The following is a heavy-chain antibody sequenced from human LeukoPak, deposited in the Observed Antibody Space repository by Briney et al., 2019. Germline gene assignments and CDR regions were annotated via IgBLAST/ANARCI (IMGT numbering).Heavy chain of an antibody. CDR2: IYYSGYT. Sequence: PSETLSLTCTVSGGSISSSSYYWGWIRQPPGKGLEWIGTIYYSGYTYYNPSLKSRVTISVDTSKNQFSLKLSSVTAADTAVYYCARIYGSGSYSMAYWGQGTLVTVSS. D-gene: IGHD3-10*01. V-gene: IGHV4-39*01. CDR3: ARIYGSGSYSMAY. J-gene: IGHJ4*02. CDR1: GGSISSSSYY.